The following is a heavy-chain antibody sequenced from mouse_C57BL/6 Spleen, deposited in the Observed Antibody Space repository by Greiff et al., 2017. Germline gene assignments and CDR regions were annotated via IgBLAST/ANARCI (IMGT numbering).Heavy chain of an antibody. CDR2: IYPGNSDT. Sequence: VQLQQSGTVLARPGASVKMSCKTSGYTFTSYWMHWVKQRPGQGLEWIGAIYPGNSDTSYNQKVKGKAKLTAVTSASTAYMELSSLTTSDSAFYSFTSLDGYYDMDYWGQGTSVTVSS. CDR3: TSLDGYYDMDY. V-gene: IGHV1-5*01. CDR1: GYTFTSYW. D-gene: IGHD2-3*01. J-gene: IGHJ4*01.